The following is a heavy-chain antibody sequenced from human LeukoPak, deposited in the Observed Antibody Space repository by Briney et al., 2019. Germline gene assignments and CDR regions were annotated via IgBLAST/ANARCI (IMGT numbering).Heavy chain of an antibody. D-gene: IGHD3-10*01. Sequence: GGSLRLSCAASGFTFSSYGMHWVRQAPGKGLEWVAFIRYDGSNKYYADSVKGRFTISRDNSKNTLYLQMNSLRAEDTAVYYCAKEIMVRGVITDYGMDVWGQGTTVTVSS. CDR3: AKEIMVRGVITDYGMDV. CDR1: GFTFSSYG. CDR2: IRYDGSNK. J-gene: IGHJ6*02. V-gene: IGHV3-30*02.